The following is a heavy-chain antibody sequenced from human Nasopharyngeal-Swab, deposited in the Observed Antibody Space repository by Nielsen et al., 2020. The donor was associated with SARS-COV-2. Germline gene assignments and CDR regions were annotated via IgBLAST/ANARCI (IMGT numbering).Heavy chain of an antibody. J-gene: IGHJ4*02. CDR1: GGSISSYY. Sequence: SETLSLTCTVSGGSISSYYWSWIRQPPGKGLEWIGYIYYGGSTNYNPSLKSRVTISVDTSKNQFSLKLSSVTAADTAVYYCARVGYCSSTSCYAAYYFDYWGQGTLVTVSS. CDR3: ARVGYCSSTSCYAAYYFDY. V-gene: IGHV4-59*01. D-gene: IGHD2-2*01. CDR2: IYYGGST.